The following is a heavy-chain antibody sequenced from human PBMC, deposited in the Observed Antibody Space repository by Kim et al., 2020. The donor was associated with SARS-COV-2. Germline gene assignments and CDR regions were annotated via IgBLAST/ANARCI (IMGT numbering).Heavy chain of an antibody. CDR1: GFTFSSYW. V-gene: IGHV3-7*01. D-gene: IGHD6-19*01. CDR3: ARDQRETAYSSGWYNYYYYMDV. CDR2: IKQDGSEK. Sequence: GGSLRLSCAASGFTFSSYWMSWVRQAPGKGLEWVANIKQDGSEKYYVDSVKGRFTISRDNAKNSLYLQMNSLRDEDTAVYYCARDQRETAYSSGWYNYYYYMDVWGKGTTVTVSS. J-gene: IGHJ6*03.